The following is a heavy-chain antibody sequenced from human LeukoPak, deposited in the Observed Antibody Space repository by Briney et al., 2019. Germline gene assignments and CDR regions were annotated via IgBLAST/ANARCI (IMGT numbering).Heavy chain of an antibody. D-gene: IGHD5/OR15-5a*01. J-gene: IGHJ5*02. CDR1: GFTFSSYG. V-gene: IGHV3-7*01. CDR3: ARDSRLRRVWWFDP. Sequence: GGSLRLSCAASGFTFSSYGMSWVRQAPGKGLEWVANIKQDGSEKYYVDSVKGRFTISRDNAKNSLYLQMNSLRAEDTAVYYCARDSRLRRVWWFDPWGQGTLVTVSS. CDR2: IKQDGSEK.